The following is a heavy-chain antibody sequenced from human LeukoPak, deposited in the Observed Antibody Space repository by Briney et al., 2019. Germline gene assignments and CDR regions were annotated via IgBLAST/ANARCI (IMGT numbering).Heavy chain of an antibody. V-gene: IGHV3-30*03. Sequence: GGSLRLSCAASGFTFSSYGMHWVRQAPGKGLEWVAVISYDGSNKYYADSVKGRFTISRDNSKNTLYLQMNSLRAEDTAVYYCATPVLYDSSGYPNDAFDIWGQGTMVTVSS. J-gene: IGHJ3*02. D-gene: IGHD3-22*01. CDR1: GFTFSSYG. CDR3: ATPVLYDSSGYPNDAFDI. CDR2: ISYDGSNK.